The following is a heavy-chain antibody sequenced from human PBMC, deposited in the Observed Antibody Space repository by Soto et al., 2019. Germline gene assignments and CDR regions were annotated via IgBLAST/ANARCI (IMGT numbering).Heavy chain of an antibody. CDR1: GESFSGYS. Sequence: QVQLQQWGAGLLKPSETLSLTCAVYGESFSGYSWSWIRQPPGKGLEWIGEINHSGSTNYNPSLKSRVTISLDTSTNQCSLKVSSVTAADTAVYYCARGKTYCSGGSCYEQFDYWGQGTLVTVSS. D-gene: IGHD2-15*01. CDR3: ARGKTYCSGGSCYEQFDY. V-gene: IGHV4-34*01. CDR2: INHSGST. J-gene: IGHJ4*02.